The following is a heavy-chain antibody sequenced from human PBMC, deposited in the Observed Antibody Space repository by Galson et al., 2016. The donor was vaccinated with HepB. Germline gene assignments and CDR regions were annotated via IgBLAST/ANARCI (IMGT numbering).Heavy chain of an antibody. CDR1: GDSVSSNGAA. V-gene: IGHV6-1*01. CDR3: ARDRGTWDGSGEHLDI. CDR2: TYYRSKWYN. D-gene: IGHD3-10*01. Sequence: CAISGDSVSSNGAAWNWIRQSPSRGLEWLGRTYYRSKWYNKYAVSVQGRITINPDTSKNQFSLQLNSVTPEDTAVYYCARDRGTWDGSGEHLDIWGQGTMVTVSS. J-gene: IGHJ3*02.